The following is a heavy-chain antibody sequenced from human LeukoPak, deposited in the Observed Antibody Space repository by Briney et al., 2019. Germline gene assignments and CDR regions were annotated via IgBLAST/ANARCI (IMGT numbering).Heavy chain of an antibody. CDR2: INPSGGST. CDR3: ARAPYYVDYYYYYMDV. V-gene: IGHV1-46*01. Sequence: ASVKVSCKASGYTFTSYYMHWVRQAPGQGLEWMGIINPSGGSTSYAQKFQGRVTITADESTSTAYMELSSLRSEDTAVYYCARAPYYVDYYYYYMDVWGKGTTVTISS. J-gene: IGHJ6*03. D-gene: IGHD3-10*02. CDR1: GYTFTSYY.